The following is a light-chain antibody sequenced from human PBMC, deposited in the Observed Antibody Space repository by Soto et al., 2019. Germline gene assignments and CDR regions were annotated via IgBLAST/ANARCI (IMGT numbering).Light chain of an antibody. Sequence: DIQMTQSPSSLSASVGDRVTITCRASQSISSYLNWYQQKPGKAPELLIYGASSLQSGVPSRFSGSGSGTDFNLTISSLQPEDFATYYCQLSYSTPRTFGQGTKVEIK. CDR1: QSISSY. CDR2: GAS. CDR3: QLSYSTPRT. J-gene: IGKJ1*01. V-gene: IGKV1-39*01.